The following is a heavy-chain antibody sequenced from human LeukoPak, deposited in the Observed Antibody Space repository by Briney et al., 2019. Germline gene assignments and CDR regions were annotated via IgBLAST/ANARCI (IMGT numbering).Heavy chain of an antibody. CDR2: LHSGGGT. Sequence: GGSLRLSCAASGFTVSNNYMSWVRQAPGKGLEWVSVLHSGGGTYYADSVKGRFTISRDNSKNTLYLQMSSLRAEDTAVYYCGGFGESSGVEYWGQGTVVTVSS. CDR3: GGFGESSGVEY. CDR1: GFTVSNNY. J-gene: IGHJ4*02. D-gene: IGHD3-10*01. V-gene: IGHV3-53*01.